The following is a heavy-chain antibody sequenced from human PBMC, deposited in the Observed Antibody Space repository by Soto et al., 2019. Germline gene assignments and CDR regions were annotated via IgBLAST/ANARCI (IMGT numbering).Heavy chain of an antibody. CDR2: ISWISGSI. V-gene: IGHV3-9*01. CDR1: GFTFDDYA. D-gene: IGHD1-26*01. Sequence: EVQLVESGGGLVQPGRSLRLSCAASGFTFDDYAMHWVLQAPGKGLEWVSGISWISGSIGYADSVKGRFTISRDNAKNSLYLQMNSLRAEDTALYYCAKDRSFGSYPPDAFDIWGQGTMVTVSS. J-gene: IGHJ3*02. CDR3: AKDRSFGSYPPDAFDI.